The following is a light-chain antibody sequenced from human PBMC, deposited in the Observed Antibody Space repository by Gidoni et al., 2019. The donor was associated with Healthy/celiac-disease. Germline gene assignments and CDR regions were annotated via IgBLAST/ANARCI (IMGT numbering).Light chain of an antibody. Sequence: DIQMTQSPSSLSASVGDRVTITCRASQSISSFLNWYQQKQGKAPKLLIYAASSLQSGVPSRFSGSGSGTDFTLTISSLQPEDFATYYCQQSYSTLPFGGGTKVEIK. J-gene: IGKJ4*01. V-gene: IGKV1-39*01. CDR2: AAS. CDR3: QQSYSTLP. CDR1: QSISSF.